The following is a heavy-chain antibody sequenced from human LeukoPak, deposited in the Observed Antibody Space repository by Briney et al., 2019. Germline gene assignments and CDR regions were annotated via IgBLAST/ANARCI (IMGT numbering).Heavy chain of an antibody. CDR2: IRKDGKEI. CDR1: GFTSTTYW. D-gene: IGHD3-16*02. CDR3: ASSKRGTYRFDAYDI. J-gene: IGHJ3*02. V-gene: IGHV3-7*01. Sequence: PGGSLRLSCATSGFTSTTYWISWVRQEPGEGLEWGANIRKDGKEIDYVASVRGRFTISSDHAKRSINLQMSSLRVEDTAVYYCASSKRGTYRFDAYDIWGQGTMVTVSS.